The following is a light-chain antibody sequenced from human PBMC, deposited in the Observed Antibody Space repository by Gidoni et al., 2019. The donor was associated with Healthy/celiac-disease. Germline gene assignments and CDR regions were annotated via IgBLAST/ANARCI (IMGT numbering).Light chain of an antibody. CDR3: GTWDSSLSGVV. Sequence: QSVLTQPPSVSAATGQKVTISCSGRSPNMGKNYVTWYQQLPGPAPKLLIYDNNKRPSGIADRFSGSKSGTSAPLVITGLQTGVEADYYCGTWDSSLSGVVFGGGTKLTVL. J-gene: IGLJ2*01. CDR1: SPNMGKNY. V-gene: IGLV1-51*01. CDR2: DNN.